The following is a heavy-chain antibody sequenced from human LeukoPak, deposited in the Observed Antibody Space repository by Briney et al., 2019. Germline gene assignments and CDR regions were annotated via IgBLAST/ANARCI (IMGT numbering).Heavy chain of an antibody. D-gene: IGHD3-10*01. Sequence: GGSLRLSCAASGFTFSSYWMHWVRQAPGKGLVWVSRINSDGSSTSYAGSVKGRFTISRDNAKNTLYLQMNSLRAEDTAVYYCAGDNPEGNAFDIWGQGTMVTVSS. CDR1: GFTFSSYW. CDR2: INSDGSST. CDR3: AGDNPEGNAFDI. V-gene: IGHV3-74*01. J-gene: IGHJ3*02.